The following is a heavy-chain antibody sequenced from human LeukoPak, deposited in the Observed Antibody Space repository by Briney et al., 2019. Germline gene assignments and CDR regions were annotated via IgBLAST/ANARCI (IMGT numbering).Heavy chain of an antibody. CDR1: GGSISSGNYY. CDR3: ARFEYLHAPTFDY. V-gene: IGHV4-61*01. J-gene: IGHJ4*02. Sequence: SETLSLTCTVSGGSISSGNYYWSWIRQPPGKGLEWIGYIYYSGSTNYNPSLKSRVTISVDTSKNQFSLKLSSVTAADTAVYYCARFEYLHAPTFDYWGQGTLVTVSS. D-gene: IGHD2-2*02. CDR2: IYYSGST.